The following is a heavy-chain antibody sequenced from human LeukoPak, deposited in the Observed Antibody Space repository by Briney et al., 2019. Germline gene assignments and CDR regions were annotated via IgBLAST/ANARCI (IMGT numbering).Heavy chain of an antibody. D-gene: IGHD2-15*01. CDR2: ISGSGGST. Sequence: GGSLRLSCAASGFTFSSYAMSWVRQAPGKGLEWVSAISGSGGSTYYADSVKGRFTISRDNSKNTLYLQMNSLRNDDTAIYYCAREGSYHAYHFYYMDVWGKGTTATVSS. V-gene: IGHV3-23*01. CDR3: AREGSYHAYHFYYMDV. J-gene: IGHJ6*03. CDR1: GFTFSSYA.